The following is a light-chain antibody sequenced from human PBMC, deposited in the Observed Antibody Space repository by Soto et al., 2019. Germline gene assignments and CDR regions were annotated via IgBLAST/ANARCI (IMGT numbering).Light chain of an antibody. CDR1: QSISSN. V-gene: IGKV1-39*01. CDR3: QQSYITPRT. CDR2: AAS. J-gene: IGKJ2*01. Sequence: EIPMTQSPSSLSASVGDRVTISCRASQSISSNLNWYQQKPGKAPKLLIYAASSLQRGVPSRFSGSGSGTDFTLTISRLQPEDFATYYCQQSYITPRTVGQGTKLEIK.